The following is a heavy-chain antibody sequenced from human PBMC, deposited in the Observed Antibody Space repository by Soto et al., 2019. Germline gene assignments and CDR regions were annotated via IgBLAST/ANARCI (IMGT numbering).Heavy chain of an antibody. D-gene: IGHD1-1*01. Sequence: GGSVKVSFQASGCTFSSYAISWVRPAPGQGLAWVGVIIPIFGTAHYAQKVQGRVTITADESTRTAYMELSSLRSEDTAVYYCARDGATYNSNWFDPWGQGTLVTVSS. CDR3: ARDGATYNSNWFDP. V-gene: IGHV1-69*13. CDR2: IIPIFGTA. CDR1: GCTFSSYA. J-gene: IGHJ5*02.